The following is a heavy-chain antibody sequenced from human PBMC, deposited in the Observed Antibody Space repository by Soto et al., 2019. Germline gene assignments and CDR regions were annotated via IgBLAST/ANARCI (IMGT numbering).Heavy chain of an antibody. D-gene: IGHD5-12*01. CDR2: IYYSGST. CDR3: ARTRDGYNPYYYYGMDV. Sequence: SETLSLTCTVSGGSISSYYWSWIRQPPGKGLEWIGYIYYSGSTNYNPSLKSRVTISVDTSKNQFSLKLSSVTAADTAVYYCARTRDGYNPYYYYGMDVWGQGTTVTSP. V-gene: IGHV4-59*01. CDR1: GGSISSYY. J-gene: IGHJ6*02.